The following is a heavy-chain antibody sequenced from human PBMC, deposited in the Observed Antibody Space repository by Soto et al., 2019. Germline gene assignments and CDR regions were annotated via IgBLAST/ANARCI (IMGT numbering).Heavy chain of an antibody. Sequence: QVQLQESGPGLVKPSQTLSLTCTVSGGSISSGGYYWSWIRQHPGKGLEWIGYIYYSGSTYYNPSLKSRVTITKDTSKNPFSLKPSPVTSADPAVYYCAGTPTPWGQGTLVTVSS. V-gene: IGHV4-31*03. CDR2: IYYSGST. J-gene: IGHJ5*02. CDR3: AGTPTP. CDR1: GGSISSGGYY.